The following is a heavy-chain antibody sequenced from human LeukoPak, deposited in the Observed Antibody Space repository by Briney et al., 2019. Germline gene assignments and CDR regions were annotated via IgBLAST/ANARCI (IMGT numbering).Heavy chain of an antibody. V-gene: IGHV4-30-2*01. J-gene: IGHJ6*04. CDR3: ARRNRFRMDV. Sequence: SETLSLTCAVSGGSISSGGYSWSWIRQPPGKGLEWIGYIYHSGSTYYNPSLKSRVTISVDTSKNQFSLKLSSVTAADTAVYYCARRNRFRMDVWGKGTTVTVSS. CDR2: IYHSGST. CDR1: GGSISSGGYS. D-gene: IGHD1-14*01.